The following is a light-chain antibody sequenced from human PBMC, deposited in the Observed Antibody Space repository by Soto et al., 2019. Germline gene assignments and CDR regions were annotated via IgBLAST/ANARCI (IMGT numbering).Light chain of an antibody. V-gene: IGKV2-28*01. CDR2: LGS. CDR1: QSLLHSNGNNY. J-gene: IGKJ3*01. Sequence: DLVMTQSPLSLPVTPGEPASISCRSSQSLLHSNGNNYLEWYLQKPGQSPQLLIYLGSNRASGVPDRFSGSGSGTDFTLKITRVEAEDVGIYYCMQSLHTPGTFGPGTKVD. CDR3: MQSLHTPGT.